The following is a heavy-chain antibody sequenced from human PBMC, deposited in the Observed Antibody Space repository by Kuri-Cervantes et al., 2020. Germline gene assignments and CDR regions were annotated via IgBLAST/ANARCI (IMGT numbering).Heavy chain of an antibody. CDR2: IWYDGSNK. Sequence: GGSLRLSCAASGFTFSSYGMHWVRQAPGKGLEWVAVIWYDGSNKYYADSVKGRFTISRDNAKNSLYLQMNSLRAEDTAVYYCARQELGYCSGGSCYSGGTLFDYWGQGTLVTVSS. D-gene: IGHD2-15*01. CDR1: GFTFSSYG. V-gene: IGHV3-33*03. J-gene: IGHJ4*02. CDR3: ARQELGYCSGGSCYSGGTLFDY.